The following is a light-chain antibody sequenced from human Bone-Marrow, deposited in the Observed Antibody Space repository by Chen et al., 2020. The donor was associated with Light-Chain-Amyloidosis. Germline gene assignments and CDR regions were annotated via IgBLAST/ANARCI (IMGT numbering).Light chain of an antibody. J-gene: IGLJ3*02. V-gene: IGLV6-57*01. CDR2: EDD. Sequence: NFMLTQPHSVSESPGKTVIISCTRRSGSIATNYVQWYQQRPGSSPTTVIYEDDQRPSGVPDRFSGSIDRSSNSASLTISGLKTEDEADYYCQSYQCSSQGVFGGGTKLTVL. CDR1: SGSIATNY. CDR3: QSYQCSSQGV.